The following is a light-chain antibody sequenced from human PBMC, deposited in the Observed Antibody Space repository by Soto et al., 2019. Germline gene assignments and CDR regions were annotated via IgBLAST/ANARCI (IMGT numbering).Light chain of an antibody. V-gene: IGKV1-8*01. CDR1: QGISSY. Sequence: ALRMTQSPSSLSASTGDRVTITCRASQGISSYLAWYQQKPGKAPKLLIYAASTLQRGVPSRFSGSGSGTDFTLTISCLQSEDFATYYCQQYYSYPPTFGQGTKLEIK. CDR3: QQYYSYPPT. J-gene: IGKJ2*01. CDR2: AAS.